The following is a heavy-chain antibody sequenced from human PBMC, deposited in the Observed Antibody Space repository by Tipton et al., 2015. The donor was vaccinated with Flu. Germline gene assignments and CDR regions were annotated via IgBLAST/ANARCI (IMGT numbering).Heavy chain of an antibody. CDR2: IKSKTDGGTT. CDR3: TTESYGSGSYVDAFDI. CDR1: GFTFSNAW. Sequence: SLRLSCAASGFTFSNAWMNWVCQAPGQGLEWVGRIKSKTDGGTTDYAAPVKGRFTISRDDSKNALYLQMNSLKTEDTAVYYCTTESYGSGSYVDAFDIWGQETMASVSS. D-gene: IGHD3-10*01. J-gene: IGHJ3*02. V-gene: IGHV3-15*01.